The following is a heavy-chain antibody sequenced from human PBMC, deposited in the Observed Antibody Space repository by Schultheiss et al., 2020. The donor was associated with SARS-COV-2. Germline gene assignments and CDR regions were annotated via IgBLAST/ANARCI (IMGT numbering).Heavy chain of an antibody. V-gene: IGHV4-38-2*02. CDR1: GYSISSGYY. Sequence: SETLSLTCTVSGYSISSGYYWGWIRQPPGKGLEWIGSIYHSGSTYYNPSLKSRVTISEVTSKNQFSLKLSSVTAADTAVYYCARDRREYYYYMDVWGKGTTVTVSS. J-gene: IGHJ6*03. CDR2: IYHSGST. CDR3: ARDRREYYYYMDV.